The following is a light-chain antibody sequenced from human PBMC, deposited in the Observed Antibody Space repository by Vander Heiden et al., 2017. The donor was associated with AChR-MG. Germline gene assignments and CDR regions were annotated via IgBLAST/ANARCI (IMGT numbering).Light chain of an antibody. J-gene: IGKJ5*01. CDR1: QSDSSY. Sequence: EIVLTQSPATLSFSPGARATLSCRASQSDSSYLAWFQQKPGQPPRLLIYDASNRATGIPARFSGSGSGTDFTLTISGLEAEDFAVYYCQQRTAWPITFGQGTRLEIK. V-gene: IGKV3-11*01. CDR3: QQRTAWPIT. CDR2: DAS.